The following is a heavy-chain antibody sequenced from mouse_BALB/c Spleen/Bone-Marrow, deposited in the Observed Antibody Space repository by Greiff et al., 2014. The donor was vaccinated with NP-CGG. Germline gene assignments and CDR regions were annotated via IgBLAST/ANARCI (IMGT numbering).Heavy chain of an antibody. CDR2: IDPANGNT. D-gene: IGHD1-1*01. CDR3: AAYCYGSSQFAY. Sequence: EVQLQESGAELVKPGASVKLSCTASGFNIKDTYMHWVKQRPEQGLEWIGRIDPANGNTKYDPKFQGKATITADTSSNTAYLQRSSLTAEDTAVYYCAAYCYGSSQFAYWGQGTLVTVSA. J-gene: IGHJ3*01. CDR1: GFNIKDTY. V-gene: IGHV14-3*02.